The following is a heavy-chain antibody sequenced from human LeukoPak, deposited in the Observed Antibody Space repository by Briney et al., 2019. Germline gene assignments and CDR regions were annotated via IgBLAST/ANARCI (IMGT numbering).Heavy chain of an antibody. CDR1: GGSISSSNW. V-gene: IGHV4-4*02. J-gene: IGHJ4*02. CDR3: ARAPYDSSGYYDY. CDR2: IYHSGST. Sequence: SGTLSLTCAVSGGSISSSNWWSWVRQPPGKGLEWIGEIYHSGSTNYNPSLKSRVTISVDRSKNQFSLKLSSVTAADTAVYYCARAPYDSSGYYDYWGQGTLVTVSS. D-gene: IGHD3-22*01.